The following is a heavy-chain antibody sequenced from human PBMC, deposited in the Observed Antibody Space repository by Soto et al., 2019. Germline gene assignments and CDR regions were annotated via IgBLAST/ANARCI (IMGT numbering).Heavy chain of an antibody. D-gene: IGHD2-15*01. V-gene: IGHV1-69*13. CDR3: ERGAQIASLEY. CDR2: IIPTFGPA. J-gene: IGHJ4*02. Sequence: SVKVSCKTSGGTFSSYAISWVRQAPGQGLEWMGGIIPTFGPANYAQKFQGRVTITADEATSTAYMELSSLSSEDTAVYYCERGAQIASLEYWSQGTMVPVSS. CDR1: GGTFSSYA.